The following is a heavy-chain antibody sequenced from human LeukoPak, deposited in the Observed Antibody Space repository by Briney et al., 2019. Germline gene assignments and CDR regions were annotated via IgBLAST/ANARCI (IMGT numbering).Heavy chain of an antibody. D-gene: IGHD2-15*01. J-gene: IGHJ4*02. CDR3: ARGTLGYFDV. CDR2: INPSGGRT. V-gene: IGHV1-46*01. Sequence: AAVKVSCKASGYTLTSYYMHWVRQAPGQGPEWMGVINPSGGRTTSYAQKIQGRVTMTRDTSLSTVNMELSSLRSEDAAVYYCARGTLGYFDVWGQGTLVTVS. CDR1: GYTLTSYY.